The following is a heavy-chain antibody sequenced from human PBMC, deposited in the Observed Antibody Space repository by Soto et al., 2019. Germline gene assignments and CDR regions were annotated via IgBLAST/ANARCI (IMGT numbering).Heavy chain of an antibody. D-gene: IGHD2-15*01. CDR3: AKDQAQGRYYYYGMDV. V-gene: IGHV3-23*01. CDR1: GFTFSSYA. J-gene: IGHJ6*02. CDR2: ISGSGGST. Sequence: GESLKISCAASGFTFSSYAMSWVRQAPGKGLEWVSAISGSGGSTYYADSVKGRFTISRDNSKNTLYLQMNSLRAEDTAVYYCAKDQAQGRYYYYGMDVWGQGTTVTVSS.